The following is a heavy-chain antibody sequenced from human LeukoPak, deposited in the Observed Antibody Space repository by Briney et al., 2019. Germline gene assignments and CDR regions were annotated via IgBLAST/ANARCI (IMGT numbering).Heavy chain of an antibody. CDR2: IKQDGSEN. CDR1: GFTFSSYW. CDR3: ASQITMDTFDY. J-gene: IGHJ4*02. Sequence: GGSLRLSCAASGFTFSSYWMSWVRQAPGKGLEWVANIKQDGSENYYVDSVKGRFTISRDNAKNSLYLQMSSLRAEDTAVYYCASQITMDTFDYWGQGPWSPSPQ. V-gene: IGHV3-7*01. D-gene: IGHD3-10*01.